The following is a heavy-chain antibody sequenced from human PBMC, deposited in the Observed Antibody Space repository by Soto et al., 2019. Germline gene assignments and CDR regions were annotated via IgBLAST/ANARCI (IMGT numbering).Heavy chain of an antibody. D-gene: IGHD3-22*01. Sequence: GGSLRLSCAASGFTFSSYGMHWVRQAPGKGLEWVAVIWYDGSNKYYADSVKGRFTISRDNSKNTLYLQMNSLRAEDTAVYYCARDRGYDSSGYYYVGYFDYWGQGTLVTVSS. CDR1: GFTFSSYG. CDR3: ARDRGYDSSGYYYVGYFDY. J-gene: IGHJ4*02. V-gene: IGHV3-33*01. CDR2: IWYDGSNK.